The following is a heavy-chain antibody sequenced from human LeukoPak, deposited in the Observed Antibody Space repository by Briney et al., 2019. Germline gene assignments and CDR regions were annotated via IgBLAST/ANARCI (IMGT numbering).Heavy chain of an antibody. J-gene: IGHJ3*02. CDR2: IYYSGST. CDR3: VREYSSGRDAFDI. V-gene: IGHV4-31*03. D-gene: IGHD6-19*01. CDR1: GGSISSGGYY. Sequence: SQTLSLTCTVSGGSISSGGYYWSWIRQHPGKGLEWIGYIYYSGSTYYNPSLKSRVTISVDTSKNQFSLKLSSVTAADTAVYYCVREYSSGRDAFDIWGQGTMVTVSS.